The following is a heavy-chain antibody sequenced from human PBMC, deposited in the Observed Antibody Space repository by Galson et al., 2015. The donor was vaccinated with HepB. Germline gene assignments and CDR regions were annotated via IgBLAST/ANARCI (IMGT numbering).Heavy chain of an antibody. Sequence: SLRLSCAASGFTVSSNYMSWVRQAPGKGLEWVSVIYSGGSKYYADSVKGRFTISRDNSKNTLYLQMNSLRAEDTAVYYCARVSDYYYYGMDVWGQGTMVTVSS. CDR3: ARVSDYYYYGMDV. D-gene: IGHD6-19*01. CDR2: IYSGGSK. CDR1: GFTVSSNY. J-gene: IGHJ6*02. V-gene: IGHV3-66*02.